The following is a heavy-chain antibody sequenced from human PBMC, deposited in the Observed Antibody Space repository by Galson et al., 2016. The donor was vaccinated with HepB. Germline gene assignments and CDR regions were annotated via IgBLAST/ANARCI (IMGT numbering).Heavy chain of an antibody. CDR3: AAFSGYCDRTSCFPSFDY. CDR2: IVAVSGDT. CDR1: GFTFTNSA. D-gene: IGHD2-2*03. Sequence: SVKVSCKASGFTFTNSAVQWVRLAXGQRLEWIGWIVAVSGDTNYAQKFQERVTITRDTSTGTAYMELSSLRSDDTAVYYCAAFSGYCDRTSCFPSFDYWGQGTLVTVSS. V-gene: IGHV1-58*01. J-gene: IGHJ4*02.